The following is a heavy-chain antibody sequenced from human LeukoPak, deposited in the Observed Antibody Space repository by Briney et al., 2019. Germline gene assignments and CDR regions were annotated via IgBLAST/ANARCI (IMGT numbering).Heavy chain of an antibody. J-gene: IGHJ4*02. V-gene: IGHV3-21*04. CDR2: IDPSSTYI. D-gene: IGHD6-13*01. CDR3: AKDIAAAGRLSYYFDY. Sequence: GGSLRLSCAASGFTFRSYSMNWVRQAPGKGLEWVSAIDPSSTYIYYADSVKGRFTISRDNAENSLYLQMNSLRAEDTAVYYCAKDIAAAGRLSYYFDYWGQGTLVTVSS. CDR1: GFTFRSYS.